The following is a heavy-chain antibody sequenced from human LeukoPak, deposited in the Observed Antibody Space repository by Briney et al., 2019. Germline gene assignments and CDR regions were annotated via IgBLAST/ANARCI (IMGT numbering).Heavy chain of an antibody. CDR3: AKAEDIVATIRGVVDY. J-gene: IGHJ4*02. V-gene: IGHV3-30*18. CDR1: GFTFSSYG. D-gene: IGHD5-12*01. Sequence: GGSLRLSCAASGFTFSSYGMHWVRQAPGKGLEWAAVISYDGSNKYYADSVKGRFTISRDNSKNTLYLQMNSLRAEDTAVYYCAKAEDIVATIRGVVDYWGQGTLVTVSS. CDR2: ISYDGSNK.